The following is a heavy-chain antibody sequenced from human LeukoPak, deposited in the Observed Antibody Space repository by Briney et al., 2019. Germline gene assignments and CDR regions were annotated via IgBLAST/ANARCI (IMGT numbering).Heavy chain of an antibody. D-gene: IGHD5-18*01. J-gene: IGHJ4*02. CDR1: GFTFSSYS. CDR2: ISSSSSYI. CDR3: ASFLLGFGDTAMVTRDY. V-gene: IGHV3-21*01. Sequence: PGGSLRLPCAASGFTFSSYSMNWVRQAPGKGLELVSSISSSSSYIYYADSVKGRFTISRDNAKNSLYLQMNSLRAEDTAVYYCASFLLGFGDTAMVTRDYWGQGILVTVSS.